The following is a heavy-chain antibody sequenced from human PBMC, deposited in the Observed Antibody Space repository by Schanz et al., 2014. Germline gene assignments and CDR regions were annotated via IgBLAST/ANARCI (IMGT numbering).Heavy chain of an antibody. CDR3: ARGQRRTIGRPFGP. D-gene: IGHD6-25*01. J-gene: IGHJ5*02. V-gene: IGHV1-18*01. Sequence: QVQLVQSGAELRKPGTSVKVSCKTSGYTFTSHGISWVRQAPGQGLEWMGWITAYNGDTNYALKLQGRVTMTTDTSTSTAYMELRSLRSDDTAVYYCARGQRRTIGRPFGPWGQGTLVTVSS. CDR1: GYTFTSHG. CDR2: ITAYNGDT.